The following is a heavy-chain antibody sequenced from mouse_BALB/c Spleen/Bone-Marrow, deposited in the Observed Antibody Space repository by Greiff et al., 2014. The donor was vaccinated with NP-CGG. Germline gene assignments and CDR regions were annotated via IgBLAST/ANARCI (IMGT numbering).Heavy chain of an antibody. CDR1: GYSFTSGYS. J-gene: IGHJ2*01. CDR3: TKRQIHYYGYYFDY. CDR2: IQYSGST. Sequence: VQLQQSGPDLVKPSQSLSLTCTVSGYSFTSGYSWHWIRQSPGNKLEWMGCIQYSGSTNYNPSLKSRISITRDTSKNQFFLQLSSVTTEDTATYYCTKRQIHYYGYYFDYWGQGTTLTVSS. V-gene: IGHV3-1*02. D-gene: IGHD1-2*01.